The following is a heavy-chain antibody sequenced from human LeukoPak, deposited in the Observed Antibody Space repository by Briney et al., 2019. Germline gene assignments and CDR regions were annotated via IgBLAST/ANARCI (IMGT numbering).Heavy chain of an antibody. CDR1: GYTFTTYY. CDR2: INPSGFST. J-gene: IGHJ4*02. Sequence: GASVKVSCKASGYTFTTYYMHWVRQAPGQGLEWMGIINPSGFSTSYAQKFQGRVTMPRATSTVYMELSSLRSEDPAVYYCARAQGYCSSTSCSTFDYWGQGTLVTVSS. CDR3: ARAQGYCSSTSCSTFDY. V-gene: IGHV1-46*01. D-gene: IGHD2-2*01.